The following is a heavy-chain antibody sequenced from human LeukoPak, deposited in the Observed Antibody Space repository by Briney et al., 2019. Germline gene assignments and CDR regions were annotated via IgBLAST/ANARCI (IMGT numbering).Heavy chain of an antibody. Sequence: SETLSLTCAVYGGSFSGYYWSWIRQPPGKGLEWIGEINHSGSTNYNPSLKSRVTMSVDTSKNQFSLKLSSVTAADTAVYYCARDSYYYDSSGYRRFDYWGQGTLVTVSS. J-gene: IGHJ4*02. CDR2: INHSGST. V-gene: IGHV4-34*01. CDR3: ARDSYYYDSSGYRRFDY. D-gene: IGHD3-22*01. CDR1: GGSFSGYY.